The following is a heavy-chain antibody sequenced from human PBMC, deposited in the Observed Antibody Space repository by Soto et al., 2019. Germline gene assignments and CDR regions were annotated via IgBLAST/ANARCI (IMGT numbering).Heavy chain of an antibody. CDR1: GFTFSSYW. CDR3: AKDGFRITMIVVVTYFDY. CDR2: IKQDGSEK. D-gene: IGHD3-22*01. Sequence: GGSLRLSCAASGFTFSSYWMSWVRQAPGKGLEWVANIKQDGSEKYYVDSVKGRFTISRDNSKNTLYLQMNSLRAEDTAVYYCAKDGFRITMIVVVTYFDYWGQGTLVTVSS. J-gene: IGHJ4*02. V-gene: IGHV3-7*03.